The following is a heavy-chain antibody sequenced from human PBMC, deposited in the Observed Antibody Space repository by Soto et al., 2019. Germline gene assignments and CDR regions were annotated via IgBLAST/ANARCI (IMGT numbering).Heavy chain of an antibody. CDR1: GFTFSNAW. Sequence: GGSLRLSCAASGFTFSNAWMSWVRQAPGKGLEWVGRIKSKTDGGTTDYAAPVKGRFTISRDDSKNTLYLQMNSLKTEDTAVYYCTTSNTDYGSGSYYFDYGGQGTLVTVSS. CDR2: IKSKTDGGTT. D-gene: IGHD3-10*01. J-gene: IGHJ4*02. CDR3: TTSNTDYGSGSYYFDY. V-gene: IGHV3-15*01.